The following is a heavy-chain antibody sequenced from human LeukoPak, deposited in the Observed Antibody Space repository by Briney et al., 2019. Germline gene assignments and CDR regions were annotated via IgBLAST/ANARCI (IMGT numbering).Heavy chain of an antibody. J-gene: IGHJ4*02. Sequence: PSETPSLTCAVYGGSFSGYYWSWIRQPPGKGLEWIGEINHSGSTNYNPSLKSRVTISVDTSKNQFSLKLSSVTAADTAVYYCARRSYGDPKLRYFDYWGQGTLVTVSS. CDR3: ARRSYGDPKLRYFDY. D-gene: IGHD4-17*01. CDR2: INHSGST. V-gene: IGHV4-34*01. CDR1: GGSFSGYY.